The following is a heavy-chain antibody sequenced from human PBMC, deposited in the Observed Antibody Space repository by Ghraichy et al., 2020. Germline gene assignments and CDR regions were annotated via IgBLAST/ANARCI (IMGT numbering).Heavy chain of an antibody. V-gene: IGHV3-23*01. CDR1: GFTFSEYV. Sequence: GSLRLSCVGSGFTFSEYVLSWVRQAPGKGLEWVSGISGSGGDTYYPDSVKGRFTISRDNSKNTLYLQMNNLRAEDTALYYCAKGIAPGTTTISYYYNGMDVGGQGTTVTVSS. D-gene: IGHD6-13*01. J-gene: IGHJ6*02. CDR3: AKGIAPGTTTISYYYNGMDV. CDR2: ISGSGGDT.